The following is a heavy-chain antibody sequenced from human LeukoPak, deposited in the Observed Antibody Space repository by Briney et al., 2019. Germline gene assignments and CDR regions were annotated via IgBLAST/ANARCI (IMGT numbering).Heavy chain of an antibody. CDR2: IYSGGST. D-gene: IGHD5-18*01. J-gene: IGHJ4*02. CDR1: GFPLSSNY. V-gene: IGHV3-66*01. CDR3: ARVMDTAMAWLSFDY. Sequence: GSLSLSCAASGFPLSSNYMSWVRQAPGKGLEWVSVIYSGGSTYYADSVKGRFTISRDNSKNTLYLQMNSLRAEDTAVYYCARVMDTAMAWLSFDYWGQGTLVTVSS.